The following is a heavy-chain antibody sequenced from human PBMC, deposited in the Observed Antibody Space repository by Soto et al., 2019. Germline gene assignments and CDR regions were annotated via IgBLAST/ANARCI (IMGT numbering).Heavy chain of an antibody. V-gene: IGHV1-69*13. J-gene: IGHJ6*01. D-gene: IGHD2-21*02. CDR1: GGTFSSYA. CDR3: ARDRFYWGGDCYRTYYYYGNDV. Sequence: SVKVSCKASGGTFSSYAISWVRQAPGQGLEWMGGIIPIFGTANYAQKIQGRVTITADESTSTAYMELSSLRAGGTAVYYCARDRFYWGGDCYRTYYYYGNDVRGPGGTGTVFS. CDR2: IIPIFGTA.